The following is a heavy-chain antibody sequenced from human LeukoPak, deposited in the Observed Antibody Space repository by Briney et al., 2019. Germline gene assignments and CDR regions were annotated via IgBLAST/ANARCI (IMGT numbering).Heavy chain of an antibody. CDR2: ISSSSSYI. CDR3: AKIIHYNYVWGSYRYAFDY. CDR1: GFTFSSYS. V-gene: IGHV3-21*04. J-gene: IGHJ4*02. D-gene: IGHD3-16*02. Sequence: GGSLRLSCAASGFTFSSYSMNWVRQAPGKGLEWVSSISSSSSYIYYADSVKGRFTISRDNAKNSLYLQMNSLRAEDTAVYYCAKIIHYNYVWGSYRYAFDYWGQGTLVTVSS.